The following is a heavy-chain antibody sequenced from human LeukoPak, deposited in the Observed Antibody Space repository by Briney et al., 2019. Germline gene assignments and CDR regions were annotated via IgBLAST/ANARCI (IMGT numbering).Heavy chain of an antibody. CDR3: ARPGEQLEAFDI. V-gene: IGHV1-18*01. CDR1: GYTFTSYG. J-gene: IGHJ3*02. Sequence: ASVKVSCKASGYTFTSYGISWVRQAPGQGLEWMGWISAYNGNTNYAQKLQGRVTMTTDTSTSTAYMELSSLRSEDTAVYYCARPGEQLEAFDIWGQGTMVTVSS. CDR2: ISAYNGNT. D-gene: IGHD6-13*01.